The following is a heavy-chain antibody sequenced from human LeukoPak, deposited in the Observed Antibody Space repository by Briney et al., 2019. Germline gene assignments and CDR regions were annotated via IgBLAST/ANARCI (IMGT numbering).Heavy chain of an antibody. CDR1: GGSFSGYY. CDR3: ARDFLLQSEGLFDY. J-gene: IGHJ4*02. D-gene: IGHD4-11*01. Sequence: PSETLSLTCAVYGGSFSGYYWSWIRQPAGKGLEWIGRFYISGSTNYNPSLKSRVTMSVDTSKNQFSLRLNSVTAADTAVYYCARDFLLQSEGLFDYWGQGTLVTVSS. CDR2: FYISGST. V-gene: IGHV4-4*07.